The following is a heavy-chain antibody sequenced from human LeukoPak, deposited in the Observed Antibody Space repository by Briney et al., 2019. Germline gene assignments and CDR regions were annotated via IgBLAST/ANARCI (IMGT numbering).Heavy chain of an antibody. CDR2: INRSGST. CDR3: ASALGYCSSTSCYTSAFDI. CDR1: GGSFSGYY. D-gene: IGHD2-2*02. Sequence: PSETLSLTCAVYGGSFSGYYWSWIRQPPGKGLEWIGEINRSGSTNYNPSLKSRVTISVDTSKNQFSLKLSSVTAADTAVYYCASALGYCSSTSCYTSAFDIWGQGTMVTVSS. V-gene: IGHV4-34*01. J-gene: IGHJ3*02.